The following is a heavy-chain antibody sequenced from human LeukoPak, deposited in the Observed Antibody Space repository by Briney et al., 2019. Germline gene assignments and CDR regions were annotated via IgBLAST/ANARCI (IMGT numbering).Heavy chain of an antibody. D-gene: IGHD1-1*01. Sequence: GGSLGLSCAASGFTFSNDGMHWIRQPPGKGLEWVTLISYDGSNRYYADSVKGRFTISRDNSKNTLYLQMNSLRAEDTAVYYCAKDRSGIAPGTMDNWGQGTLVTVSS. J-gene: IGHJ4*02. CDR2: ISYDGSNR. CDR3: AKDRSGIAPGTMDN. V-gene: IGHV3-30*18. CDR1: GFTFSNDG.